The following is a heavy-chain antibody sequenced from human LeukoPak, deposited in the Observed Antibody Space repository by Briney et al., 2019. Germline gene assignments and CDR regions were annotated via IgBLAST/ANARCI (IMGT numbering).Heavy chain of an antibody. CDR3: ARESVPYAPGGDY. D-gene: IGHD3-16*01. CDR2: ITSSSSYI. J-gene: IGHJ4*02. CDR1: GFTFSTYS. Sequence: GGSLRLSCAASGFTFSTYSMNWVRQAPGKGLEWVSSITSSSSYIYYADSVKGRFTISRDNAKNSLYLQMNSLRAEDTAVYYCARESVPYAPGGDYWAQGTLVTVSS. V-gene: IGHV3-21*01.